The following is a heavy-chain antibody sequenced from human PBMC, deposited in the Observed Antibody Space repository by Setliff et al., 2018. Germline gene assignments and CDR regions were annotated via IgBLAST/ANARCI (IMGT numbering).Heavy chain of an antibody. CDR2: ISAYNGNT. Sequence: ASVKVSCKASGYTFTSYGISWVRQAPGRGLEWMGWISAYNGNTNYAQKLQGRVTMTTDTSTSTAYMELRSLRSDDTAVYYCARMITPHRWSYYYYYMDVWGKGTT. V-gene: IGHV1-18*01. J-gene: IGHJ6*03. CDR3: ARMITPHRWSYYYYYMDV. D-gene: IGHD3-16*01. CDR1: GYTFTSYG.